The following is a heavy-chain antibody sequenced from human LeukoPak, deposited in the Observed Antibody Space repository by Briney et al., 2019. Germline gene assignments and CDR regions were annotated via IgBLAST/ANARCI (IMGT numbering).Heavy chain of an antibody. V-gene: IGHV4-59*01. Sequence: SETLSLTCTVSGASISSYYWSWIRQPPGKGLEWIGYIYYSGSTNYNPALKSRVTISEDTSKNQISLKLSSVTAADTAVYYCARVRGYYDSSGYDYWGQGTLVTVSS. CDR2: IYYSGST. CDR1: GASISSYY. CDR3: ARVRGYYDSSGYDY. J-gene: IGHJ4*02. D-gene: IGHD3-22*01.